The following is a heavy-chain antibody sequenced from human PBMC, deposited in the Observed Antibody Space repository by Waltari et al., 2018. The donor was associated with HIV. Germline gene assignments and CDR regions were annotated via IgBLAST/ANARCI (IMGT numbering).Heavy chain of an antibody. D-gene: IGHD1-26*01. V-gene: IGHV3-74*01. CDR1: GSRLSFYW. Sequence: QLVESGGGLVQPGGSLRLSCAVSGSRLSFYWMHWVRQAPGKGLLWVSVITGDGTTTSYADPVKGRFTTSRDNSKNTLYLQMNSLRVEDTAVYYCATVGQKWELIVWGQGTLVTVSS. CDR3: ATVGQKWELIV. J-gene: IGHJ4*02. CDR2: ITGDGTTT.